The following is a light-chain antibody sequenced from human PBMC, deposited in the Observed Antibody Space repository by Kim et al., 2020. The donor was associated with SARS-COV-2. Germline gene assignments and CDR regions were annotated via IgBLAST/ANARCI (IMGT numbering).Light chain of an antibody. Sequence: DIVMTQSPLSLPVTPGEPASISCRSSQSLLHSNGYNYLDWYLQKPGQSPQLLIYLGSNRASGVPDRFSGSGSGTDFTLKSSRVEAEDVGVYYCMRALQTPITFGQGTRLEIK. CDR1: QSLLHSNGYNY. V-gene: IGKV2-28*01. J-gene: IGKJ5*01. CDR3: MRALQTPIT. CDR2: LGS.